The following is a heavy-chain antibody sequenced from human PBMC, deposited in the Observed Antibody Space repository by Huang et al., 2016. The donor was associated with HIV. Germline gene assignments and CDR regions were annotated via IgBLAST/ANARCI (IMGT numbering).Heavy chain of an antibody. V-gene: IGHV3-7*01. CDR3: ARDQEGALDY. CDR1: GFSFSSSW. J-gene: IGHJ4*02. D-gene: IGHD3-16*01. CDR2: IRGEGGDK. Sequence: EVQLVESGGGLVQPGGSLRLSFAASGFSFSSSWLSWVRQAPGKGREWVANIRGEGGDKSHVDSVKGRFTISRDNAKNSLYLQMDSLGVGDTAVYYCARDQEGALDYWGQGVLVTVSS.